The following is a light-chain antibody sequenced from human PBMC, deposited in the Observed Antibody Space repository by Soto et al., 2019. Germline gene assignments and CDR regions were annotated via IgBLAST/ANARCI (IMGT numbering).Light chain of an antibody. CDR2: LGA. CDR1: QSLVHSNGYNF. CDR3: MQAVQPPWT. Sequence: DIVMTQSPLSLPVTPGEPASISCRSSQSLVHSNGYNFLDWYLQNPGQSPQLLIYLGANRASGVTDRYSDRGSGTDFTLQSSRVEAEDVGVYYFMQAVQPPWTFVQGTKVEI. J-gene: IGKJ1*01. V-gene: IGKV2-28*01.